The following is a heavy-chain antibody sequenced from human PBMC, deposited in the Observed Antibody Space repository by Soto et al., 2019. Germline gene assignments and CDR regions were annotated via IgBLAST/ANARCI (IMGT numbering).Heavy chain of an antibody. CDR1: GGSISSGGYS. D-gene: IGHD4-4*01. CDR3: ARRMTTETTLDY. Sequence: QLQLQESGSGLGKPSQTLSLTCAVSGGSISSGGYSWSWIRQPPGKGLEWIGYIYQSRSNYYNPSHKNRVSISVDRSKNELALKLSSVTAADTAVNYWARRMTTETTLDYWGPGTRVTASS. J-gene: IGHJ4*02. CDR2: IYQSRSN. V-gene: IGHV4-30-2*01.